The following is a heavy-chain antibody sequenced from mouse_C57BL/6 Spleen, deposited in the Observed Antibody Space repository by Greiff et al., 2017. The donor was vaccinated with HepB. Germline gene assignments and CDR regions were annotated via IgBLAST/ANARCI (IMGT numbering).Heavy chain of an antibody. J-gene: IGHJ2*01. Sequence: QVQLKQSGAELVKPGASVKMSCKASGYTFTSYWITWVKQRPGQGLEWIGDIYPGSGSTNYNEKFKSKATLTVDTSSSTAYMQLSSLTSEDSAVYYCARSGITTVVARYFDYWGQGTTLTVSS. CDR3: ARSGITTVVARYFDY. D-gene: IGHD1-1*01. CDR1: GYTFTSYW. V-gene: IGHV1-55*01. CDR2: IYPGSGST.